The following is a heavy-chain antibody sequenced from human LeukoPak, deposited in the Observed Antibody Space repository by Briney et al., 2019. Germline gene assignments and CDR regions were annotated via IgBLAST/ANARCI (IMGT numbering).Heavy chain of an antibody. CDR1: GFTFSSYA. CDR3: ARDSSYGDFDY. V-gene: IGHV3-30-3*01. D-gene: IGHD2-2*01. CDR2: ISYDGSNK. J-gene: IGHJ4*02. Sequence: PGGSLRLSCAASGFTFSSYAMNWVRQAPGKGLEWVAVISYDGSNKYYADSVKGRFTISRDNSKNTLYLQMNSLRAEDTAVYYCARDSSYGDFDYWGQGTLVTVSS.